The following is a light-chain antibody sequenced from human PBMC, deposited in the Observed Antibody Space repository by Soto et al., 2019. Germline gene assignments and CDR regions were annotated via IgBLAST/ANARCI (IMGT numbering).Light chain of an antibody. V-gene: IGLV2-14*01. Sequence: QSALTQPASVSGSPGQSITISCTGTSSDVGGYNYVSWYQQHPGKAPKLMIYDVSNRPSGVSKRFSGSKSGNTASLTISGLPAEDEADYYCSSYTSSSPRVFGGGTKLTVL. J-gene: IGLJ3*02. CDR1: SSDVGGYNY. CDR3: SSYTSSSPRV. CDR2: DVS.